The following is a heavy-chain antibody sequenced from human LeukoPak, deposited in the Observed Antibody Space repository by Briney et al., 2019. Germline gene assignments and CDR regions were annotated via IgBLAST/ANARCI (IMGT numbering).Heavy chain of an antibody. CDR1: GYTFTSYY. Sequence: ASVKVSCKASGYTFTSYYMHWVRRAPGQGLEWMGIINPSGGSTSYAQKFQGRVTMTRDTSTSTVYMELSSLRSEDTAVYYCARVPEDTYYFDYWGQGTLVTVSS. CDR3: ARVPEDTYYFDY. J-gene: IGHJ4*02. CDR2: INPSGGST. V-gene: IGHV1-46*01. D-gene: IGHD2/OR15-2a*01.